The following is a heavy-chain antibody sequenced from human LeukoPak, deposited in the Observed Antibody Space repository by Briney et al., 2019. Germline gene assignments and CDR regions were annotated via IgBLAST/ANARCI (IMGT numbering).Heavy chain of an antibody. CDR2: INRSGST. V-gene: IGHV4-34*01. CDR3: ARGVVTIFGVVSYYMDV. J-gene: IGHJ6*03. Sequence: PSETLSLTCAVYGGSFSGYYWSWIRQPPGKGLEWIGEINRSGSTNYHPSLKSRVTISVDTSKNQFSLKLSSVTAADTAVYYCARGVVTIFGVVSYYMDVWGKGTTVTVSS. D-gene: IGHD3-3*01. CDR1: GGSFSGYY.